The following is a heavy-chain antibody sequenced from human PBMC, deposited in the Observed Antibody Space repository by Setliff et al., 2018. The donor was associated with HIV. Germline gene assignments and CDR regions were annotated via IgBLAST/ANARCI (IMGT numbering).Heavy chain of an antibody. J-gene: IGHJ4*02. CDR2: NNAANGHA. V-gene: IGHV1-3*01. Sequence: ASVKVSCKASGFTFSKSAIHWVRQAPGQRLELMAWNNAANGHAKYSQKFQGRVTMTWDTSTSTVYMELSSLRSEDTAFYYCARSAHDSETGYWGQGTLVTVSS. CDR1: GFTFSKSA. D-gene: IGHD5-12*01. CDR3: ARSAHDSETGY.